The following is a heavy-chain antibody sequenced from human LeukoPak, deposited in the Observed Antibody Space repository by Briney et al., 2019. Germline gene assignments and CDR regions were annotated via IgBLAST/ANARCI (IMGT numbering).Heavy chain of an antibody. V-gene: IGHV3-9*01. CDR3: AKDSHSSWYQNGAFDI. D-gene: IGHD6-13*01. J-gene: IGHJ3*02. Sequence: GRSLRLSCAASGFTFDDYAMHWVRQAPGKGLEWVSGISWNSGSIGYADSVKGRFTISRDNAKNSLYLQMNSLRAEDTALYYCAKDSHSSWYQNGAFDIWGQGTMVTVSS. CDR1: GFTFDDYA. CDR2: ISWNSGSI.